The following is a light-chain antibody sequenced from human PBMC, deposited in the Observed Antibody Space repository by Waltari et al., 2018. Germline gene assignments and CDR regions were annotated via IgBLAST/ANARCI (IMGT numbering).Light chain of an antibody. CDR3: SSYTSSSTLLVV. V-gene: IGLV2-14*01. Sequence: QSALTQPASVSGSPGQSITISCTGTSSDVGGYNYVSWYQQHPGKAPKLMIYDVSNRPSGVSNRFSASKSGNTASLTISGLQAEDEADYYCSSYTSSSTLLVVFGGGTKLTVL. CDR2: DVS. CDR1: SSDVGGYNY. J-gene: IGLJ2*01.